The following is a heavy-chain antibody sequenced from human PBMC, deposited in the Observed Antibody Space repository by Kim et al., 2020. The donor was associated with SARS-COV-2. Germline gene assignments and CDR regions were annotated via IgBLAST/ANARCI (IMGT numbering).Heavy chain of an antibody. CDR3: ARCTFSASYLYFDL. D-gene: IGHD6-25*01. CDR1: GGSISSGGYY. CDR2: IYYSGNT. V-gene: IGHV4-31*03. Sequence: SETLSLTCTVSGGSISSGGYYWSWIRQHPGKGLEWIGYIYYSGNTYYNPSLKSRVTISVDTSKNQFSLKLSFVTAADTAVYYWARCTFSASYLYFDLWGRGTLVTFSS. J-gene: IGHJ2*01.